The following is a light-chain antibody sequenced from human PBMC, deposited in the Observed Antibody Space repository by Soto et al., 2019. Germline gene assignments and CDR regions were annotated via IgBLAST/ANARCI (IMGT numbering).Light chain of an antibody. CDR1: QSVNNNY. CDR3: PQYGSSQFS. V-gene: IGKV3-20*01. CDR2: DTS. Sequence: EMVLMQSPGTLSLSPGEGATLSCRASQSVNNNYLAWYQQRPGQAPTVLIFDTSRRATGVPDRFSGSGSGTDFTLRISRVEPDDFAVYYCPQYGSSQFSFGTGTKVNIK. J-gene: IGKJ3*01.